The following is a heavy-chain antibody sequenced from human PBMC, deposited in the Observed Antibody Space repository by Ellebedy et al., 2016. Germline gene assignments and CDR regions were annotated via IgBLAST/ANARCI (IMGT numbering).Heavy chain of an antibody. CDR2: ISSGAAYI. CDR1: GFTFSSFS. D-gene: IGHD3-10*01. CDR3: ATAPYPFGDSFPY. J-gene: IGHJ4*02. V-gene: IGHV3-21*01. Sequence: GGSLRLXXAASGFTFSSFSMNWVRQTPGKGLEWVSCISSGAAYIYYADSVKGRFTISRDNAKDSLFLQMNSLRTEDTAVYYCATAPYPFGDSFPYWGQGTLVTVSS.